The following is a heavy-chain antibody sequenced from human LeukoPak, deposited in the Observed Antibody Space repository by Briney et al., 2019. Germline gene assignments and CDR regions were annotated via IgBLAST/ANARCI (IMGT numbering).Heavy chain of an antibody. J-gene: IGHJ6*03. V-gene: IGHV3-23*01. CDR3: AKQPYNYYYLDV. D-gene: IGHD2-21*01. CDR1: GLTFHDYA. CDR2: IVGDSSKT. Sequence: GGSLRLSCAISGLTFHDYAMTWVRQAPGKGLEWVSTIVGDSSKTYYADSVKGRFTISRDNSNYMLFLHMNSLRAEDTAIYYCAKQPYNYYYLDVWGKGTTVTVSS.